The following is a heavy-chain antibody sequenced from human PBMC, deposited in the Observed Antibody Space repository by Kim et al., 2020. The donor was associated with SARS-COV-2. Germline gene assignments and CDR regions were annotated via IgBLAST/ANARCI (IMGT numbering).Heavy chain of an antibody. V-gene: IGHV1-46*01. CDR3: ARDRGDVVVVVAATGRLGYYYVMDV. CDR1: GYTFTSYY. CDR2: INPSGGNT. J-gene: IGHJ6*02. Sequence: ASVKVSCKASGYTFTSYYMHWVRQAPGQGLEWMGIINPSGGNTSYAQKFQGRVTMTRDTSTSTVYMELSSLRSEDTAVYYCARDRGDVVVVVAATGRLGYYYVMDVWGQGTTVTVSS. D-gene: IGHD2-15*01.